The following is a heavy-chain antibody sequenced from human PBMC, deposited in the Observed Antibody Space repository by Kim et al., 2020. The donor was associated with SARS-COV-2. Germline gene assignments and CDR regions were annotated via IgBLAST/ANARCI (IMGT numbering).Heavy chain of an antibody. CDR1: GFTFSSYG. Sequence: GGSLRLSCAASGFTFSSYGMHWVRQAPGKGLEWVAVISYDGSNKYYADSVKGRFTISRDNSKNTLYLQMNSLRAEDTAVYYCAKDIVVVPAATTYGYYYGMDVWGQGTTVTVSS. CDR2: ISYDGSNK. CDR3: AKDIVVVPAATTYGYYYGMDV. J-gene: IGHJ6*02. V-gene: IGHV3-30*18. D-gene: IGHD2-2*01.